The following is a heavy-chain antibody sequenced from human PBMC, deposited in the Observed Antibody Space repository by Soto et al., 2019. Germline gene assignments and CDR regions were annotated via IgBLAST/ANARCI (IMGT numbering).Heavy chain of an antibody. Sequence: GGSLRLSCAASGFTFSNYGMSWVRQAPGKGLEWVSAIRSGSGDTYYADSVKGRFTISRDNPKNTLYLEMNSLRPEDTAVYYCARDRTSGWHRFYDYWGQGTLVTVSS. D-gene: IGHD6-19*01. CDR2: IRSGSGDT. CDR3: ARDRTSGWHRFYDY. CDR1: GFTFSNYG. J-gene: IGHJ4*02. V-gene: IGHV3-21*06.